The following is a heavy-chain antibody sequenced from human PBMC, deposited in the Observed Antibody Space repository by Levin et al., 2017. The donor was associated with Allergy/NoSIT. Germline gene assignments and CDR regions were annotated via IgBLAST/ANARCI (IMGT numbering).Heavy chain of an antibody. D-gene: IGHD1-26*01. Sequence: GGSLRLSCAASGFTVSSNYMSWVRQAPGKGLEWVSVIYSGGSTYYADSVKGRFTISRDNSKNTLYLQMNSLRAGDTAVYYCARILGGSYYFDYWGQGTLVTVSS. J-gene: IGHJ4*02. CDR2: IYSGGST. CDR1: GFTVSSNY. CDR3: ARILGGSYYFDY. V-gene: IGHV3-53*01.